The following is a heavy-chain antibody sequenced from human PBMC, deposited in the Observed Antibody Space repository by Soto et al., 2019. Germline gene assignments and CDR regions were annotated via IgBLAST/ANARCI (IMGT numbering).Heavy chain of an antibody. J-gene: IGHJ6*02. V-gene: IGHV3-30-3*01. D-gene: IGHD6-6*01. CDR3: ARSPFGGQLAHGPYYYYAMDV. CDR1: GFTFSSYA. CDR2: ISYDGSNK. Sequence: PGGSLRLSCAASGFTFSSYAMHWVRQAPGKGLEWVAVISYDGSNKYYADSVKGRFTISRDNSKNTLYLQMNSLRAGDTAVYYCARSPFGGQLAHGPYYYYAMDVWGQGTTVTVSS.